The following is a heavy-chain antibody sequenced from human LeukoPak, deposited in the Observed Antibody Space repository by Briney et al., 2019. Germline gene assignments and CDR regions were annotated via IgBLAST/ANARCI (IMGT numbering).Heavy chain of an antibody. J-gene: IGHJ4*02. Sequence: GGSLRLSCAASRFTFSSYAMSWVRQAPGKGLEWVSAISGSGGTTYNADSVKGRFTISRDNSKNTLYLQLNSLRAEDTAVYYCAKGAGSFDWSYHDYWGQGTLVTVSS. V-gene: IGHV3-23*01. D-gene: IGHD3-9*01. CDR2: ISGSGGTT. CDR1: RFTFSSYA. CDR3: AKGAGSFDWSYHDY.